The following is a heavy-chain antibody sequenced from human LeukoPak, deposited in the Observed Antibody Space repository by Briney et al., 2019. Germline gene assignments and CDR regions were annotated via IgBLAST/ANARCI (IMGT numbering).Heavy chain of an antibody. CDR1: GFTFSTYG. Sequence: GGTLRLSCAASGFTFSTYGMTWVRQVPGKGLEWVSTISGSGGYTYYADSVKGRFTISRDNSKNTLYLQMNSLRAEDTAVYYCAKDEYFDWLSSTLHWGQGILVTVSS. V-gene: IGHV3-23*01. CDR3: AKDEYFDWLSSTLH. D-gene: IGHD3-9*01. J-gene: IGHJ4*02. CDR2: ISGSGGYT.